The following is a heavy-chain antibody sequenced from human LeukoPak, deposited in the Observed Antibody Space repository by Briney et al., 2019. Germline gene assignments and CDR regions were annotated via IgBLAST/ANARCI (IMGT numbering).Heavy chain of an antibody. Sequence: SVKVSCKACGGTFSSYAISGVRQAPGQGLDWMGGIIPIFGTANYAQKFQGRVTITADESTSTAYMELSSVTSEDTAVYYCARGRLRFKWDDDFDIWGQGTMVTVSS. V-gene: IGHV1-69*13. CDR3: ARGRLRFKWDDDFDI. CDR1: GGTFSSYA. D-gene: IGHD3-3*01. J-gene: IGHJ3*02. CDR2: IIPIFGTA.